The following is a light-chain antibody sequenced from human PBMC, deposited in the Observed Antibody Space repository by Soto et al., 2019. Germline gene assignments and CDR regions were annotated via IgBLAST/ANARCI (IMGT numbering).Light chain of an antibody. V-gene: IGLV2-23*01. J-gene: IGLJ2*01. CDR3: CSYAGTSSHVL. CDR1: NSDVGSYNL. CDR2: EAT. Sequence: SALTQPASVSGSPGQSITISCTGTNSDVGSYNLVSWYQQHPDKAPKLMIYEATKRPSGVSNRFSGSKSGNTASLTVSGLQAEDEADYYCCSYAGTSSHVLFGGGTKLTVL.